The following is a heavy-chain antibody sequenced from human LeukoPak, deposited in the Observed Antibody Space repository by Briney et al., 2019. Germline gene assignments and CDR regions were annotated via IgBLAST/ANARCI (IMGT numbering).Heavy chain of an antibody. CDR2: ISGSGGST. J-gene: IGHJ4*02. CDR1: GFTFSSYA. V-gene: IGHV3-23*01. CDR3: AKYYYDSSGYQAFDY. Sequence: PGGSLRLSCAASGFTFSSYAMSWVRQAPGKGLEWVSAISGSGGSTYYADSVKGRFTISRDNSKNTLYLQMNSLRAEDTAVYHCAKYYYDSSGYQAFDYWGQGTLVTVSS. D-gene: IGHD3-22*01.